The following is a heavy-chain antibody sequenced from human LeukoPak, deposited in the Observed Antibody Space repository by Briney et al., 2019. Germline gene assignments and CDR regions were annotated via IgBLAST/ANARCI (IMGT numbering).Heavy chain of an antibody. V-gene: IGHV3-21*01. CDR3: ARDLRRYYYDSSGYYYEDY. CDR1: GFTLTSSA. CDR2: ISSSSSYI. Sequence: PGGSLRLSCAASGFTLTSSAMSWVRQAPGKGLEWVSSISSSSSYIYYADSVKGRFTISRDNAKNSLYLQMNSLRAEDTAVYYCARDLRRYYYDSSGYYYEDYWGQGTLVTVSS. J-gene: IGHJ4*02. D-gene: IGHD3-22*01.